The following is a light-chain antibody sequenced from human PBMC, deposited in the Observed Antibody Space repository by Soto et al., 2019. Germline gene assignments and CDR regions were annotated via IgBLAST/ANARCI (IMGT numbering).Light chain of an antibody. Sequence: IVMTQSPATLSVSPGERATLSCRASQSVSNNLAWYLQKPGQAPRLLIYGASTRATGVPARFSGSGSGTAFTLTISSLQSEDFALYYCQQFNSYSQTFGQGTKVDIK. J-gene: IGKJ1*01. CDR3: QQFNSYSQT. V-gene: IGKV3-15*01. CDR1: QSVSNN. CDR2: GAS.